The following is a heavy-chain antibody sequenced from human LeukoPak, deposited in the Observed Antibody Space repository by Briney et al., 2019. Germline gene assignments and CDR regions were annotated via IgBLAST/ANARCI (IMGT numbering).Heavy chain of an antibody. CDR2: MNPNSGNT. CDR1: GYTFTSYD. D-gene: IGHD3-3*01. J-gene: IGHJ6*03. CDR3: ARGGYDFWSGYSGMDV. Sequence: ASVKVSCKASGYTFTSYDINWVRQATGQGLEWMGWMNPNSGNTGHAQKFQGRVTITRNTSISTAYMELSSLRSEDTAVYYCARGGYDFWSGYSGMDVWGKGTTVTVSS. V-gene: IGHV1-8*03.